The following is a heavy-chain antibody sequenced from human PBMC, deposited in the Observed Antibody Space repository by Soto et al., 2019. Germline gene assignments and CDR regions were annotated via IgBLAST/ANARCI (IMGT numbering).Heavy chain of an antibody. CDR2: IYWDDDK. V-gene: IGHV2-5*02. CDR3: AHVDTVRPVDY. D-gene: IGHD5-18*01. CDR1: GFSLSTSGVG. Sequence: QITLKESGPPLVKPTQTLTLTCTFAGFSLSTSGVGVGWIRQPPGKALEWLALIYWDDDKRYSPSLKSRLTITKDTSKNQVVLTMTNMDPVDTATYYCAHVDTVRPVDYWGQGTLVTVSS. J-gene: IGHJ4*02.